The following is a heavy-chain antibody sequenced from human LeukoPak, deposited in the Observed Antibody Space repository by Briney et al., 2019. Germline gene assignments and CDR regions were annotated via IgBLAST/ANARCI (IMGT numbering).Heavy chain of an antibody. CDR3: ARDLDEYSSSLLGY. CDR1: GFTFSDYY. V-gene: IGHV3-11*06. J-gene: IGHJ4*02. Sequence: PGRSLRLSCATSGFTFSDYYMSWIRQAPGKGLEWVSSISSSSSYIYYADSVKGRFTISRDNAKNSLYLQMNSLRAEDTAVYYCARDLDEYSSSLLGYWGQGTLVTVSS. CDR2: ISSSSSYI. D-gene: IGHD6-6*01.